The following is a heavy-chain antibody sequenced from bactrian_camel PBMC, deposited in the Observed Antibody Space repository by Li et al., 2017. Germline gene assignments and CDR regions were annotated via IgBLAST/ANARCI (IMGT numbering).Heavy chain of an antibody. J-gene: IGHJ6*01. V-gene: IGHV3S53*01. CDR2: VDSVGFI. D-gene: IGHD1*01. CDR1: GNTDNKYC. CDR3: AANELPIKWFGSTPPTERSFTS. Sequence: HVQLVESGGGSVQAGGSLRLSCEVSGNTDNKYCKGWFRQTPGKEREGVAAVDSVGFITYADSVKGRFTISKDNAKNTLNLQMDRLEPSDTAMYFCAANELPIKWFGSTPPTERSFTSWGQGTQVTVS.